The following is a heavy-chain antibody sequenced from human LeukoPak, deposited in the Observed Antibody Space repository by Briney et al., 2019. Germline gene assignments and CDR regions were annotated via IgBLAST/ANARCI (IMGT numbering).Heavy chain of an antibody. CDR3: ARGSRETIYYLDY. CDR1: GFTFSDYY. Sequence: PGGSLRLSCAASGFTFSDYYMRWIRQAPGKGLEWVSYIRSSGSTIYYADSVKGRFTISRDNAKNSLYLQLNSLRAEDTALYYCARGSRETIYYLDYWGQGTLVTVSS. J-gene: IGHJ4*02. CDR2: IRSSGSTI. D-gene: IGHD3-9*01. V-gene: IGHV3-11*01.